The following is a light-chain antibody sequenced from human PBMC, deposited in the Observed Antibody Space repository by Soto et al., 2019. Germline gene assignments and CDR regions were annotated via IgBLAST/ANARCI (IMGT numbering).Light chain of an antibody. Sequence: EIVLTQSPGTLSLSPGERATLSCRASQSVSSSYLAWYQQQPGQAPRLLIYGASSRATGIPDRFSGSGSGTDFTLTSSRLEAEDVAVYYCQQYGSSPAWTFGQGTKVEIK. CDR1: QSVSSSY. CDR2: GAS. V-gene: IGKV3-20*01. J-gene: IGKJ1*01. CDR3: QQYGSSPAWT.